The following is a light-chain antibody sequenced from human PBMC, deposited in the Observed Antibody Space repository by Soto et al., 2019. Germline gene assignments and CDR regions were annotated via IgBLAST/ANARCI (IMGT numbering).Light chain of an antibody. J-gene: IGLJ1*01. V-gene: IGLV1-47*01. CDR1: SSNIGSNY. CDR2: RNN. Sequence: QSVLTQPPSASGTPGQRVTISCSGSSSNIGSNYVYWYQQLPGTAPKLLIYRNNQRPSGVPDRFSGSKSGTSASLAISGLRSEDEADYYCAAWDDSLSGLVVFGTGTKLTVL. CDR3: AAWDDSLSGLVV.